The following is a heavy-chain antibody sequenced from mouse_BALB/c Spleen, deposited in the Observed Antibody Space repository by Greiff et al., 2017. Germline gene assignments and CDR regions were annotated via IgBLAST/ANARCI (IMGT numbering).Heavy chain of an antibody. CDR2: ISYSGST. J-gene: IGHJ3*01. CDR3: ARGYYGSSYGGAY. V-gene: IGHV3-2*02. D-gene: IGHD1-1*01. Sequence: EVQLQESGPGLVKPSQSLSLTCTVTGYSITSDYAWNWIRQFPGNKLEWMGYISYSGSTSYNPSLKSRISITRDTSKNQFFLQLNSVTTEDTATYYCARGYYGSSYGGAYWGQGTLVTVSA. CDR1: GYSITSDYA.